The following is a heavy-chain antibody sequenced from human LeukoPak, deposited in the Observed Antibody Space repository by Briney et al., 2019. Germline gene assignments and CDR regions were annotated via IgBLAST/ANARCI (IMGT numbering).Heavy chain of an antibody. CDR2: IYWNDDK. CDR3: AHRFEGVDYYDSSVYFDY. CDR1: GFSLSTSGVG. V-gene: IGHV2-5*01. J-gene: IGHJ4*02. Sequence: SGPTLGHPTPALTLTCTFSGFSLSTSGVGVGWIRQPPVKALEWLALIYWNDDKRYTPSLKSRLTITKDTSKNQVVLTMTNMDPVDTATYYCAHRFEGVDYYDSSVYFDYWGQRTLVTVSS. D-gene: IGHD3-22*01.